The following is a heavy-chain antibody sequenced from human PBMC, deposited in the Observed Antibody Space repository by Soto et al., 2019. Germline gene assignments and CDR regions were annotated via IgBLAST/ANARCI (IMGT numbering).Heavy chain of an antibody. V-gene: IGHV4-4*02. CDR3: VHHGGVPYYHDF. CDR2: IFYSGST. D-gene: IGHD2-8*01. CDR1: GGSLSSSSW. J-gene: IGHJ4*02. Sequence: QVQLQESGPGLVNPSGTLSLTCAVSGGSLSSSSWWSLVRQPPGKTLEWLGEIFYSGSTKYNPSLNSRVTISADQSKNDFSLRLSSVTAADTAVYYCVHHGGVPYYHDFWGQGMLVTVSS.